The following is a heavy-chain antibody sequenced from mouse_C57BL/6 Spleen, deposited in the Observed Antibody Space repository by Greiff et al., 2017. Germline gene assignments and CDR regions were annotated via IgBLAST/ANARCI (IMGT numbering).Heavy chain of an antibody. J-gene: IGHJ3*01. CDR3: AVDSSGSFAY. CDR2: IDPSDSET. V-gene: IGHV1-52*01. Sequence: VQLQQPGAELVRPGSSVKLSCKASGYTFTSYWMHWVKQRPIQGLEWIGNIDPSDSETHYNQKFKDKATLTVDKSSSTAYMQLSSLTSADSAVYYCAVDSSGSFAYWGQGTLVTVSA. D-gene: IGHD3-2*02. CDR1: GYTFTSYW.